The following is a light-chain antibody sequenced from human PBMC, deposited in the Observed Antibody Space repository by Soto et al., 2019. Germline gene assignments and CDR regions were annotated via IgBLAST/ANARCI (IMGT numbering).Light chain of an antibody. J-gene: IGLJ3*02. CDR1: SSDVGGYNY. Sequence: QSALTQPASVSGSPGQSITISCTGTSSDVGGYNYVSWYQQHPGKAPKLMIYEVSNRPSGVSNRCSGSKSGNTASLTISGLQAEDEDDYSCSSYTSSSTRVFGGGTKLTVL. CDR3: SSYTSSSTRV. V-gene: IGLV2-14*01. CDR2: EVS.